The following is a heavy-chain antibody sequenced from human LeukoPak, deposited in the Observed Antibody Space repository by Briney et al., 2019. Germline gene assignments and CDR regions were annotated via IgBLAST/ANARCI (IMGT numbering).Heavy chain of an antibody. D-gene: IGHD3-22*01. J-gene: IGHJ4*02. CDR3: AKAGDYCDSSGYWEDY. CDR1: GFTFSSYA. CDR2: ISGSGGST. V-gene: IGHV3-23*01. Sequence: GGSLRLSCAASGFTFSSYAMSWVRQAPGKGLEWVSAISGSGGSTYYADSVKGRFTISRDNSKNTLYLQMNSLRAEDTAVYYCAKAGDYCDSSGYWEDYWGQGTLVTVSS.